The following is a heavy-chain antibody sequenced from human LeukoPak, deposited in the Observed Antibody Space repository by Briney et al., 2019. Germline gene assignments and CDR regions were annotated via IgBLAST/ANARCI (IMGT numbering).Heavy chain of an antibody. J-gene: IGHJ4*02. Sequence: GGPLRLSCAASGFTFSSYAMSWVRQAPGKGLEWVSAISGSGGSTYYADSVKGRFTISRDNSKNTLYLQMNSLRAEDTAVYYCAKDANPRSGYYTVFPDYWGQGTLVTVSS. CDR2: ISGSGGST. V-gene: IGHV3-23*01. CDR3: AKDANPRSGYYTVFPDY. D-gene: IGHD3-22*01. CDR1: GFTFSSYA.